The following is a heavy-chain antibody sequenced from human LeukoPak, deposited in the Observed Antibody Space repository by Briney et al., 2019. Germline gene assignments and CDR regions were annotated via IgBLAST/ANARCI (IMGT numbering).Heavy chain of an antibody. V-gene: IGHV3-30*02. CDR1: GFTFSGCG. Sequence: GGSLRLSCAASGFTFSGCGMHWVRQAPGKGLEWVAFIWYDGRDKYYVDSVKGRFTISRDNSKNTLYLQMNSLRAEDTAMYYCAKDPYSYGSYFYYWGQRTLVTVSS. CDR2: IWYDGRDK. D-gene: IGHD5-18*01. J-gene: IGHJ4*02. CDR3: AKDPYSYGSYFYY.